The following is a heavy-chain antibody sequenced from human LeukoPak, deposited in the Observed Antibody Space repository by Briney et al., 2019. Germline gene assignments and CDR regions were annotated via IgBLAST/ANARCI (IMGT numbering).Heavy chain of an antibody. CDR2: LTDSGDAT. Sequence: GGSLRLSCAVSGFTFSHYAMSWVRQAPGTGLEWVGSLTDSGDATYYADSVKGRFTISRDNAENTLYLQMNSLRADDTAVYYCARVGGSWFSDYWGQGTLVTVSS. CDR3: ARVGGSWFSDY. CDR1: GFTFSHYA. J-gene: IGHJ4*02. V-gene: IGHV3-23*01. D-gene: IGHD6-13*01.